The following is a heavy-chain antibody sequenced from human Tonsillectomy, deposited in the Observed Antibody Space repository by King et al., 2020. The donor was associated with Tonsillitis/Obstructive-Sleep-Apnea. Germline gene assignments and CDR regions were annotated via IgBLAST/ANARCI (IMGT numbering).Heavy chain of an antibody. V-gene: IGHV5-51*03. Sequence: VQLVQSGPEVKKPGESLKISCKASGYSFTNFWIAWVRQMPGKGLEWVAIIYPGDSDARYSPSFQGHVTISAYKSISTAYLQWNSLKASDTGMYYCARGTWLQLASDWGLGTLVTVSS. CDR2: IYPGDSDA. J-gene: IGHJ4*02. CDR1: GYSFTNFW. D-gene: IGHD5-24*01. CDR3: ARGTWLQLASD.